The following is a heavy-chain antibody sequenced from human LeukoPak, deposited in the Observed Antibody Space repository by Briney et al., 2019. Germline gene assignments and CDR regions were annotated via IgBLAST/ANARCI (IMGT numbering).Heavy chain of an antibody. CDR2: ISYDGSNK. CDR3: ARDRRPYYYGSGILN. J-gene: IGHJ4*02. Sequence: GGSLRLSCAASGFTFSSYAMHWVRQAPGKGLEWVAVISYDGSNKYYADSVKGRFTISRDNSKNTLYLQMNSLRAEDTAVYYCARDRRPYYYGSGILNWGQGTLVTVSS. CDR1: GFTFSSYA. V-gene: IGHV3-30-3*01. D-gene: IGHD3-10*01.